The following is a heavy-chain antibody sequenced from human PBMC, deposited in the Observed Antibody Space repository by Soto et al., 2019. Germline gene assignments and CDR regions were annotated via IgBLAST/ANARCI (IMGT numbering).Heavy chain of an antibody. CDR2: ISAAGATT. CDR1: GFTFKNYA. V-gene: IGHV3-23*01. Sequence: EVQLLESGGNLVQPGGSLRLSCAASGFTFKNYAMNWVRQAPGKGLEWVAFISAAGATTYGDSVQGRLTISRDNSKNMFLLQMDSLTVEDTDVYYCAALMTVDGPGWGRASDYWGQGTLVTVSS. J-gene: IGHJ4*02. CDR3: AALMTVDGPGWGRASDY. D-gene: IGHD3-10*01.